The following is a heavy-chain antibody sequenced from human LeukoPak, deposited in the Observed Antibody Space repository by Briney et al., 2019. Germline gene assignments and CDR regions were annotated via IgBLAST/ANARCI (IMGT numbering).Heavy chain of an antibody. CDR2: IYPGDSDT. CDR1: GYSFTSDW. D-gene: IGHD6-13*01. Sequence: GESLKFSCKASGYSFTSDWSGWGRQMPGRGLEWMGIIYPGDSDTRYTPSIQAQVTTSADKSTSTAYLQWSSLKASDTAMYYCARPFLAPAGLGPVDYSGQGTLGTVSS. V-gene: IGHV5-51*01. J-gene: IGHJ4*02. CDR3: ARPFLAPAGLGPVDY.